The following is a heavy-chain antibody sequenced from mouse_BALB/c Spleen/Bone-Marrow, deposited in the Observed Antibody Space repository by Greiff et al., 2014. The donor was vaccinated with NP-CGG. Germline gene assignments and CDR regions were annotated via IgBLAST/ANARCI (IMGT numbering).Heavy chain of an antibody. CDR2: IYPGDGDT. D-gene: IGHD2-10*02. CDR3: ARQYGNYFDY. V-gene: IGHV1-80*01. CDR1: GYAFSSYW. Sequence: VQLVESGAELVRPGSSVKISCKASGYAFSSYWMNWVKQRPGQGLGWIGQIYPGDGDTNYNGKFKGKATLTADKSSSTAYMQLSSLTSEDSAVYFCARQYGNYFDYWGQGTTLTVSS. J-gene: IGHJ2*01.